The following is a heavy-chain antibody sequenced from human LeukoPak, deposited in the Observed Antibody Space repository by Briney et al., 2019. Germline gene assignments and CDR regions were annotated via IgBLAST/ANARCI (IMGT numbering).Heavy chain of an antibody. V-gene: IGHV3-48*03. J-gene: IGHJ4*02. CDR2: ISSSGSTI. CDR3: ARGHTAVTRHFDF. Sequence: GGSRRLSCAASGFTFSSYEMNWVRQAPGKGLEWVSYISSSGSTIYYADSVKGRFTISRDDAKNLLYLDMNSLRAEDTAVYYCARGHTAVTRHFDFWGQGTLVTVSS. D-gene: IGHD4-17*01. CDR1: GFTFSSYE.